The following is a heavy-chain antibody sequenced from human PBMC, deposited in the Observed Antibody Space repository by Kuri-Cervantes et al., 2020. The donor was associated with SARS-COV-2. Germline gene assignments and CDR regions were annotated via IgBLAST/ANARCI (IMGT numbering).Heavy chain of an antibody. V-gene: IGHV4-30-2*01. Sequence: SQTVSLTCAFSGYSISSVYHWSWIRQPPGKGLEWIGYIYHSGSTHYNPSLKSRVTMSLDRSKNQFSLKLSSLTAADTAVYYCARVVQWRLLSDDYYYMDVWGKGTTVTVSS. CDR2: IYHSGST. CDR3: ARVVQWRLLSDDYYYMDV. J-gene: IGHJ6*03. D-gene: IGHD6-25*01. CDR1: GYSISSVYH.